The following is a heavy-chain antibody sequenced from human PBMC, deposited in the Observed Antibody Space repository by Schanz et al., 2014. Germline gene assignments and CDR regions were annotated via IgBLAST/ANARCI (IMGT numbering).Heavy chain of an antibody. D-gene: IGHD1-26*01. CDR1: GFTFNNYD. J-gene: IGHJ4*02. V-gene: IGHV3-23*04. Sequence: VQLVESGGGVVQPGRSLRLSCAASGFTFNNYDMNWVRLVPGKGLECVSGISGGGGSAYYADSVKGRFTISRDNAKNSLYLQMNSLRDEDTAVYYCARGGATRFDYWGQGTLVTVSS. CDR3: ARGGATRFDY. CDR2: ISGGGGSA.